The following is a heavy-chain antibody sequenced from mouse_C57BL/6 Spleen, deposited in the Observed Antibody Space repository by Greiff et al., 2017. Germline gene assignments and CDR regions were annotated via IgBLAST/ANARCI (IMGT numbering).Heavy chain of an antibody. V-gene: IGHV1-39*01. CDR1: GYSFTDYN. CDR2: INPNYGTT. D-gene: IGHD1-1*01. CDR3: AIRGFYYGSSPHCYAMDY. J-gene: IGHJ4*01. Sequence: EVQLQQSGPELVKPGASVKISCKASGYSFTDYNMNWVKQSNGKSLEWIGVINPNYGTTSYNQKFKGKATLTVDQSSSTAYMQLHSLTSEDSAVYDCAIRGFYYGSSPHCYAMDYWGQGTSVTVSS.